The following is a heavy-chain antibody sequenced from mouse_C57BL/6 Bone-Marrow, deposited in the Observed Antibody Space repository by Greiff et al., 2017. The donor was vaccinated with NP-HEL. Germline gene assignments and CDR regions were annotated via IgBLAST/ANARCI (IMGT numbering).Heavy chain of an antibody. CDR1: GFSFNTYA. CDR2: IRSKSNNYAT. D-gene: IGHD2-4*01. CDR3: VSGDDYGGSWFAY. J-gene: IGHJ3*01. V-gene: IGHV10-1*01. Sequence: EVKLMESGGGLVQPKGSLKLSCAASGFSFNTYAMNWVRQAPGKGLEWVARIRSKSNNYATYYADSVKDRFTISRDDSESMLYLQMNNLKTEDTAMYYCVSGDDYGGSWFAYWGQGTLVTVSA.